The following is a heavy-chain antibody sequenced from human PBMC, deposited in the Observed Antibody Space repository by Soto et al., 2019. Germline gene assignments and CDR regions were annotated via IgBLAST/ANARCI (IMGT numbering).Heavy chain of an antibody. D-gene: IGHD2-21*01. J-gene: IGHJ6*02. CDR1: GFTFGSYW. CDR2: ISLDGSRT. CDR3: ARAPPGYSVGYRYYGMDV. V-gene: IGHV3-74*01. Sequence: EVQLVESGGGLVQPGGSLRLSCAAPGFTFGSYWMHWVRQAPGKGLVWVSHISLDGSRTTYGDSVKGRFTISRDNAKSTLYLLMNIQRAEDTAVYYCARAPPGYSVGYRYYGMDVWGQGTMVTVSS.